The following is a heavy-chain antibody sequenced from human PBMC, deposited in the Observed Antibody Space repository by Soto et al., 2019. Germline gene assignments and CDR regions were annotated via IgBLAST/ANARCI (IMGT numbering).Heavy chain of an antibody. J-gene: IGHJ4*02. D-gene: IGHD2-15*01. Sequence: EVQLLESGGGLVQPGGSLRLSCAASGFTFTSYAMSWVRQAPGKGLEWVSTISGSGGITFYADSVKGRFTISRDNSKDTLYLQMNSLRAEDTAVYYCAKGGSAYCSGGSCYNPFDYWGQGTLVTDSS. CDR1: GFTFTSYA. V-gene: IGHV3-23*01. CDR2: ISGSGGIT. CDR3: AKGGSAYCSGGSCYNPFDY.